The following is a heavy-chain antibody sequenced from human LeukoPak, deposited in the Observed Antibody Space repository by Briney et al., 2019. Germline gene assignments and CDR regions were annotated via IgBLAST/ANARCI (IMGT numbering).Heavy chain of an antibody. CDR3: ASGGPDIVVVPAAPTAFDY. D-gene: IGHD2-2*01. Sequence: SVKVSCKASGGTFSSYAISWVRQAPGQGIEWMGGIIPIFGTANYAQKFQGRVTITADESTSTAYMELSSLRSEDTAVYYCASGGPDIVVVPAAPTAFDYWGQGTLVTVSS. CDR1: GGTFSSYA. CDR2: IIPIFGTA. J-gene: IGHJ4*02. V-gene: IGHV1-69*01.